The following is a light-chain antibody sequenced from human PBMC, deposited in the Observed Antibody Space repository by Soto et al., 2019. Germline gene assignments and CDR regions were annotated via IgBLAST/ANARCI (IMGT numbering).Light chain of an antibody. J-gene: IGKJ5*01. CDR2: KAS. CDR1: QSISSW. V-gene: IGKV1-5*03. Sequence: DIKMTQSPSTLSGSVGDSVTITCRASQSISSWLAWYQQKGGKAPKLLISKASNLDSGVPSRFRGSGSGTEFNLTIRSLQPEEFATDVCQKYNSALTFGQGTRLEIK. CDR3: QKYNSALT.